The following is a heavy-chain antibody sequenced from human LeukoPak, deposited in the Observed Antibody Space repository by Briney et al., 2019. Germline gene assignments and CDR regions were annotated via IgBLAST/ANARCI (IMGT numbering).Heavy chain of an antibody. CDR1: GYTFTSYG. CDR2: ISAYNGNT. V-gene: IGHV1-18*01. CDR3: AGGYATPRGYYYYYMDV. D-gene: IGHD5-18*01. J-gene: IGHJ6*03. Sequence: ASVKVSCKASGYTFTSYGISWVRQAPGQGLEWMGWISAYNGNTNYAQKLQGRVTMTTDTSTSTAYMELRSLRSDDTAVYYCAGGYATPRGYYYYYMDVWGKGTTVTVSS.